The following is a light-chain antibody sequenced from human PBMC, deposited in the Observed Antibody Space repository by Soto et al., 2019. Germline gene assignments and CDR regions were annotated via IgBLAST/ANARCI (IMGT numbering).Light chain of an antibody. CDR2: DVT. J-gene: IGLJ3*02. V-gene: IGLV2-14*01. Sequence: QSALTQPASVSGSPGQSITISCTGTSSDVGDHNYVSWYQQHPGKAPKLMIYDVTDRPSGVSNRFSGSKSGNTASLTISGLQAEDEADYYCSSYTTSGTFWVFGGGTKLTV. CDR3: SSYTTSGTFWV. CDR1: SSDVGDHNY.